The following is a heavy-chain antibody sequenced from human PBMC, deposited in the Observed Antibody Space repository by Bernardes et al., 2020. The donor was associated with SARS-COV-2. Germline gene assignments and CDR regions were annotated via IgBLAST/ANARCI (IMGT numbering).Heavy chain of an antibody. J-gene: IGHJ3*01. Sequence: ASVKVSCKTSGYTFIHYGINWVRQAPGRGLEWMGKIYTYNGNINYAQKFQGRVTMTMDTATNTAFMELKKLTSDDTAVYYCAKDLSITMMVLLDDAFDVWGQGTMISVSS. CDR2: IYTYNGNI. D-gene: IGHD3-22*01. CDR1: GYTFIHYG. CDR3: AKDLSITMMVLLDDAFDV. V-gene: IGHV1-18*01.